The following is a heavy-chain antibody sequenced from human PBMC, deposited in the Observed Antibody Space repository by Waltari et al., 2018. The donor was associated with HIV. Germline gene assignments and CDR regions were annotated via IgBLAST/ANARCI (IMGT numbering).Heavy chain of an antibody. D-gene: IGHD5-18*01. J-gene: IGHJ4*02. V-gene: IGHV4-59*01. CDR1: GGSISSYY. CDR2: IYYSGST. CDR3: ARQTAMVTSDFDY. Sequence: QVHLQESGPGLVKPSETLSLTCTVSGGSISSYYWSWIRQPPGKGLEWIWYIYYSGSTTYNPSLKSRVTISVDTSKNQFSLQLSSVTAADTAVYYCARQTAMVTSDFDYWGQGTLVTVSS.